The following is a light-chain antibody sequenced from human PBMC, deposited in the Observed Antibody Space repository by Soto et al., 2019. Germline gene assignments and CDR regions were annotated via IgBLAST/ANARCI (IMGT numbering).Light chain of an antibody. CDR3: QQYGSSPRYT. J-gene: IGKJ2*01. CDR2: ATS. V-gene: IGKV3-20*01. Sequence: EVVLTQSPGTLSLSPGERVTLSCRASQGVSSSYLSWYQQKPGQAPRLLIYATSSRAAAIPDRFSGSGAGTEFTLTISRLEPEDFAVYYCQQYGSSPRYTFGQGTKLEIK. CDR1: QGVSSSY.